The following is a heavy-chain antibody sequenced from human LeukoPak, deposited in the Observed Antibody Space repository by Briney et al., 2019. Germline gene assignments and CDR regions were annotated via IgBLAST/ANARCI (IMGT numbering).Heavy chain of an antibody. Sequence: PGGSLRLSCAASGFTFSSYWMSWVRQAPGKGLEWVANIKQDGSEKYYVDSVKGRFTISRDNAKNSLYLQMNSLRAEDTAVYYCAGSYRGGSSGPWGQGTLVTVSS. J-gene: IGHJ5*02. D-gene: IGHD3-22*01. CDR3: AGSYRGGSSGP. CDR1: GFTFSSYW. CDR2: IKQDGSEK. V-gene: IGHV3-7*01.